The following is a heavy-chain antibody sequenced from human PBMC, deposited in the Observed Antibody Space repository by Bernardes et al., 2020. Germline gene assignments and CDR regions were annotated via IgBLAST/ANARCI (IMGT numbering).Heavy chain of an antibody. D-gene: IGHD6-25*01. Sequence: GTLRLSCAASGFTFSSCAMSWVRKGPGKGLEWVSAISGSGGSTYYADSVKGRFTISRDNSKNTLYLQMNSLRAEDTAVYYCATRGYGDYWGQGTLVTVSS. CDR1: GFTFSSCA. V-gene: IGHV3-23*01. CDR3: ATRGYGDY. CDR2: ISGSGGST. J-gene: IGHJ4*02.